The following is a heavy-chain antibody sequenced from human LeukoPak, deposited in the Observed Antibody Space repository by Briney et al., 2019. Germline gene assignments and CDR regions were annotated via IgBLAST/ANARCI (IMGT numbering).Heavy chain of an antibody. J-gene: IGHJ4*02. V-gene: IGHV3-23*01. CDR3: AKEWGVDYGLRY. Sequence: GGTWRLSWAAFGSTFGTFGMSWVGKAPGKGLEWVSVISGSGGSTYYADSVKGRFTISRDNSKNTLYLQMNSLRADDTAVYYCAKEWGVDYGLRYWGQGTLVTVSS. CDR1: GSTFGTFG. D-gene: IGHD4-17*01. CDR2: ISGSGGST.